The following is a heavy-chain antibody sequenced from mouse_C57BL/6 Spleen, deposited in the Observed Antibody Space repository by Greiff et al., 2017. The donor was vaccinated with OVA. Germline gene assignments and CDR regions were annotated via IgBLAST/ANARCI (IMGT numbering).Heavy chain of an antibody. D-gene: IGHD2-3*01. CDR1: GYAFSSSW. J-gene: IGHJ4*01. Sequence: QVQLQQSGPELVKPGASVKISCKASGYAFSSSWMNWVKQRPGKGLEWIGRIYPGDGDTNYNGKFKGKATLTADKSSSTAYMQLSSLTSEDSAVYFCARWVGYSYAMDYWGQGTSVTVSS. CDR3: ARWVGYSYAMDY. CDR2: IYPGDGDT. V-gene: IGHV1-82*01.